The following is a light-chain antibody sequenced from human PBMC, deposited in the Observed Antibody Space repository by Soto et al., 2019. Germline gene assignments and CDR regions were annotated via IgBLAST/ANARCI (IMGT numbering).Light chain of an antibody. Sequence: QSALTQPASVSGSPGQSITVSCTGTNNDVGGHNYVSWYQQHPGKAPKLMIYDVTNRPSGVSDRFSGSKSGNTASLTISGLQAEDDADYYCSSYSSSSPYVFGTGTKVTVL. CDR2: DVT. CDR3: SSYSSSSPYV. J-gene: IGLJ1*01. V-gene: IGLV2-14*03. CDR1: NNDVGGHNY.